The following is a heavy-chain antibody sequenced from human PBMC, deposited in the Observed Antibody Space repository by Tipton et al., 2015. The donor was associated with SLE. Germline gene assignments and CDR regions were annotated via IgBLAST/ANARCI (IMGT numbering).Heavy chain of an antibody. CDR1: GGSFSGYY. D-gene: IGHD3-10*01. V-gene: IGHV4-34*09. Sequence: LRLSCAVYGGSFSGYYWSWIRQPPGKGLEWIGEINHSGSTNYNPSLKSRVTISVDTSKNQFSLKLSSVTAADTAVYYCARVRITMVRGVRYYYGMDVWGQGTTVTVSS. CDR3: ARVRITMVRGVRYYYGMDV. CDR2: INHSGST. J-gene: IGHJ6*02.